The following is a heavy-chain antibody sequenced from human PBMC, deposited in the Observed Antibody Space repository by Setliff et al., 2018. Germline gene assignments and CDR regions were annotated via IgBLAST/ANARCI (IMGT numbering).Heavy chain of an antibody. Sequence: PSETLSLTCTVSTASMTYYYWSWIRQPPGKGLEWIGHVYDTGSTKYSPSLKGRVTISMDTSVNEFSLRLTSVTAADTAMYYCASRDYYDNRGSLDFWGQGTLVTVYS. J-gene: IGHJ4*02. D-gene: IGHD3-22*01. CDR2: VYDTGST. V-gene: IGHV4-59*08. CDR1: TASMTYYY. CDR3: ASRDYYDNRGSLDF.